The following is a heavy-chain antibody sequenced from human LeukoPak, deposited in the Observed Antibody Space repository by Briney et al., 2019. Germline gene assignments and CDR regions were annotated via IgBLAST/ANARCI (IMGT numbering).Heavy chain of an antibody. CDR1: GFTFSSYA. D-gene: IGHD3-3*01. CDR3: AKKDPDYDFWSGFMDV. Sequence: PGGSLRLSCAASGFTFSSYAMSWVRQAPGKGLEWVSAISGSGGSTYYADSVKGRFTISRDNSKNTLYLQMNSLRAEDTAVYYCAKKDPDYDFWSGFMDVWGKGTTVTVSS. V-gene: IGHV3-23*01. J-gene: IGHJ6*03. CDR2: ISGSGGST.